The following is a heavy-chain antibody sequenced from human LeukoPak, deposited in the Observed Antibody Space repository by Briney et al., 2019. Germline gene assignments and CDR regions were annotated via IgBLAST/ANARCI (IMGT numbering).Heavy chain of an antibody. J-gene: IGHJ4*02. Sequence: PSETLSLTCAVSGGSISSGGYSWSWIRQPPGKGLEWIGYIYHSGSTYYNPSLKSRVTISVDRSKNQFSLKLSSVTAADTAVYYCARLDRYGSGSYYNVPRYYFDYWGQGTLVTVSS. CDR3: ARLDRYGSGSYYNVPRYYFDY. CDR1: GGSISSGGYS. D-gene: IGHD3-10*01. CDR2: IYHSGST. V-gene: IGHV4-30-2*01.